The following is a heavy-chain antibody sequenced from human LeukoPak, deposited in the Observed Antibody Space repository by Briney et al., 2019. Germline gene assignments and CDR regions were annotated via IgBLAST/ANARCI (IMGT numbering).Heavy chain of an antibody. Sequence: SQTLSLTCAISGDSVSSNIAAWNWIRQSPSRGLEWLGRTYYRSKRYNDYAVSVNSRITINPDTSTNQFSLQLDSVTPEDTAVYYCARDLTYYDILTGFQNWGQGTLVTVSS. V-gene: IGHV6-1*01. CDR1: GDSVSSNIAA. J-gene: IGHJ4*02. CDR3: ARDLTYYDILTGFQN. D-gene: IGHD3-9*01. CDR2: TYYRSKRYN.